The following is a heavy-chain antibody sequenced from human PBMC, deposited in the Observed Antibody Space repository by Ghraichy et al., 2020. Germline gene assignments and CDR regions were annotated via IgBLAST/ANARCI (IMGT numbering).Heavy chain of an antibody. CDR3: ATDRGYGFHI. CDR2: IQIDVPTT. Sequence: GESLNISCAASGFTFSGVWVHLVRQAPGKGLAWVSHIQIDVPTTTYADSVKGRFTISRDNAKNTVNVQMNSLRVEDTAVYYCATDRGYGFHIWGQGTMVTVSS. CDR1: GFTFSGVW. V-gene: IGHV3-74*01. D-gene: IGHD3-10*01. J-gene: IGHJ3*02.